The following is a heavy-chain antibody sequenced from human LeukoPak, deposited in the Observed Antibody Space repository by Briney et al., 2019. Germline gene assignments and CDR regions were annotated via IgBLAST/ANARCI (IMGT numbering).Heavy chain of an antibody. D-gene: IGHD5-18*01. CDR3: ARDPQPYSYGSYYFDY. J-gene: IGHJ4*02. CDR1: GGTFSSYA. Sequence: GASVKVSCKASGGTFSSYAISWVRQAPGQGLEWMGRIIPIFGIANYAQKFQGRVTITADKSTSTAYMELSSLRSEDTAVYYCARDPQPYSYGSYYFDYWGQGTLVTVSS. V-gene: IGHV1-69*04. CDR2: IIPIFGIA.